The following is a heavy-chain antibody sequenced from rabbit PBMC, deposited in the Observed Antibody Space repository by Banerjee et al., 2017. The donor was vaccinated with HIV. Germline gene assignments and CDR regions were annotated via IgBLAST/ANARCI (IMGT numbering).Heavy chain of an antibody. J-gene: IGHJ4*01. D-gene: IGHD3-1*01. CDR3: ARDPGAWNDFNL. CDR1: GLDFSSSYW. Sequence: QQQLEESGGGLVKPGGSLTLTCKASGLDFSSSYWICWVRQAPGKGLEWIGCIYTGTGYTYYASWVSGRFTISRGTSLDTVTLQLANLTAADTATYFCARDPGAWNDFNLRGPGTLVTVS. CDR2: IYTGTGYT. V-gene: IGHV1S43*01.